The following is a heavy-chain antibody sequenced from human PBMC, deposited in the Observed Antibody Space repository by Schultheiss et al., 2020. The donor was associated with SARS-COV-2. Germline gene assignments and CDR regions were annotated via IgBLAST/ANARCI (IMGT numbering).Heavy chain of an antibody. CDR3: ARDDYDFWSGYYHDY. J-gene: IGHJ4*02. CDR2: ISSSGSTI. CDR1: GFTFSSYW. D-gene: IGHD3-3*01. Sequence: GGSLRLSCAASGFTFSSYWMSWVRQAPGKGLEWVSYISSSGSTIYYADSVKGRFTISRDNSKNTLYLQMNSLRAEDTAVYYCARDDYDFWSGYYHDYWGQGTLVTVSS. V-gene: IGHV3-48*01.